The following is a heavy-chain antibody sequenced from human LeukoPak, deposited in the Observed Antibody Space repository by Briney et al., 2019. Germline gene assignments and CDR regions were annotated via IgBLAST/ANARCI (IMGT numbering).Heavy chain of an antibody. CDR3: ATATVTTSNTAFDY. CDR2: ISSSSSYI. J-gene: IGHJ4*02. CDR1: GFIFSSYS. V-gene: IGHV3-21*01. Sequence: GGSLRLSCAASGFIFSSYSMNWVRQSPGKGLEWVSSISSSSSYIYYADSVKGRFTISRDNAKNSLYLQMNSLRAEDTAVYYCATATVTTSNTAFDYWGQGTLVTVSS. D-gene: IGHD4-17*01.